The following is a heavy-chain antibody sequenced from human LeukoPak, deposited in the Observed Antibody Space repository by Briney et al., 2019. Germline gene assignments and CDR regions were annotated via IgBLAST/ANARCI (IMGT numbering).Heavy chain of an antibody. D-gene: IGHD5-12*01. V-gene: IGHV3-66*04. CDR3: ARLIVATQTHAFDL. J-gene: IGHJ3*01. CDR1: GFTVSSNY. Sequence: QSGGSLRLSCAASGFTVSSNYMTWVRQTPGKGLEWVSVIYSGGNTYYADSVKGRFTISRDNSKNTLFLQMNSLRAEDTALYYCARLIVATQTHAFDLWGQGTLVTVPS. CDR2: IYSGGNT.